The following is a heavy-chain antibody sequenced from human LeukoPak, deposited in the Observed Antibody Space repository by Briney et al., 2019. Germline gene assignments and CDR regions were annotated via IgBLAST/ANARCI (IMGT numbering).Heavy chain of an antibody. J-gene: IGHJ4*02. CDR1: GGSITTSGHY. CDR2: IDYRERT. V-gene: IGHV4-39*01. D-gene: IGHD3-16*01. CDR3: ANYVSGTMRDY. Sequence: SETLSLTCTVSGGSITTSGHYWGWIRQPPGKGLEWIGSIDYRERTTYNPSLKSRVTISADTSRNQFSLKLSSVTATDTAVYYCANYVSGTMRDYWGQGTLVTVSS.